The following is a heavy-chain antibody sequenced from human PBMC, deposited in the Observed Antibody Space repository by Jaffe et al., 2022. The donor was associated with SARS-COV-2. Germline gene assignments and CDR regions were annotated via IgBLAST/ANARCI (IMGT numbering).Heavy chain of an antibody. Sequence: QVRLVESGGGLVRPGGSLRLSCEASGFTFSDRYMSWIRQTPGKGLEWVSYINGGGHSIYYADSVRGRFTVSRDNAKNSLYLQMNNLRAEDSAVYYCARTRQQIVVVTATNFYYYYYMDVWGTGATVTVSS. V-gene: IGHV3-11*01. CDR3: ARTRQQIVVVTATNFYYYYYMDV. CDR2: INGGGHSI. CDR1: GFTFSDRY. D-gene: IGHD2-21*01. J-gene: IGHJ6*03.